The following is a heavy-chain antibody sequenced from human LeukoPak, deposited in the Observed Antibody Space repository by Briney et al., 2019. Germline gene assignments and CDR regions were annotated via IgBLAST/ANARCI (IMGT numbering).Heavy chain of an antibody. J-gene: IGHJ4*02. CDR1: GGSISSYY. Sequence: SETLSLTCTVSGGSISSYYWSWIRQPPGKGLEWIWYIYYSGSTNYNPSRKSRVTISVDTSKNQFSLKLSSVTAADTAVYYCAREIAAAGTFDYWGQGTLVSVSS. D-gene: IGHD6-13*01. V-gene: IGHV4-59*01. CDR2: IYYSGST. CDR3: AREIAAAGTFDY.